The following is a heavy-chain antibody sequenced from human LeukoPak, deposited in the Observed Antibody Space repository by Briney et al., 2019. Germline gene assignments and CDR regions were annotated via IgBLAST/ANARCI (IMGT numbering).Heavy chain of an antibody. CDR2: IGGGSSTI. V-gene: IGHV3-48*02. CDR3: ARDGARGVATDYDY. CDR1: GFIVSSNY. Sequence: GGSLRLSCAASGFIVSSNYMSWVRQAPGKGLEWLSYIGGGSSTIFYADSVKGRFTIPRDNAKNSLFLQMNSLRDEDTAVYYCARDGARGVATDYDYWGQGTLVTVSS. J-gene: IGHJ4*02. D-gene: IGHD5-12*01.